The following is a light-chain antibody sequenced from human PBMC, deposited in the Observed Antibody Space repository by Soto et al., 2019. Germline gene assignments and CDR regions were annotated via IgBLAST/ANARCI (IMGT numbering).Light chain of an antibody. CDR1: RSDVGGYNY. CDR3: SSYTTSNTRQIV. V-gene: IGLV2-14*01. J-gene: IGLJ1*01. CDR2: DVS. Sequence: QSVLTLPASVSGSPGQSITISCTGTRSDVGGYNYVSWYQQHPGKAPKFMIYDVSNRPSGVSNRFSGSKSGNTASLTISGLQAEDEADYYCSSYTTSNTRQIVFGTGTKVTVL.